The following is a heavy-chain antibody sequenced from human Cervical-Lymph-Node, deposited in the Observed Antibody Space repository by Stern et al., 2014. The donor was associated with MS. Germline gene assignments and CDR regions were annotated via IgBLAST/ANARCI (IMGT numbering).Heavy chain of an antibody. J-gene: IGHJ4*02. Sequence: QVQLVQSGPGLVKPSRTLSLTCTVSGGSISSGDHQWTWIRQPPGKGLEWIGYILNSGSSYSKPSLKSRVIISIDTSRNQFSLKVNSVTAADTAVYYCARASWFGELSFDSWGQGSLVTVSS. CDR1: GGSISSGDHQ. D-gene: IGHD3-10*01. CDR3: ARASWFGELSFDS. V-gene: IGHV4-30-4*01. CDR2: ILNSGSS.